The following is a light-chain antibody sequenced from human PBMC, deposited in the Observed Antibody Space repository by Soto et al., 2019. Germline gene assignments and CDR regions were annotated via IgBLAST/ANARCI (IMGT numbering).Light chain of an antibody. J-gene: IGKJ2*01. Sequence: EIVLTQSPGTLSLSPGERATLSCRASQSVSSSYLAWYQQKPGQAPRLLIYGASSRATGIPDRFSGSGSGTDFTLTIGRLEPEDFAAYYCQQYGSSLYTFGQGTKLAIK. CDR2: GAS. V-gene: IGKV3-20*01. CDR3: QQYGSSLYT. CDR1: QSVSSSY.